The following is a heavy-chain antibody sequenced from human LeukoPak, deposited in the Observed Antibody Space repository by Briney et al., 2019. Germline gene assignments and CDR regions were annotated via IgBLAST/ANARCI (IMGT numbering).Heavy chain of an antibody. J-gene: IGHJ5*02. CDR1: GFTFSSYG. D-gene: IGHD6-19*01. Sequence: TGRSLRLSCAASGFTFSSYGMHWVRQAPGKGLEWVALIWYDGSKQYYADSVKGRFTISRDNSKNTLHLQMNSLRAEDTAVFYCARLIGWSRFDPWGQGALVTVSS. CDR2: IWYDGSKQ. V-gene: IGHV3-33*08. CDR3: ARLIGWSRFDP.